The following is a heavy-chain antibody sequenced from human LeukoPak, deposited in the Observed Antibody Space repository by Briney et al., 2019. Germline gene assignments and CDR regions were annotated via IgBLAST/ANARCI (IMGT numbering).Heavy chain of an antibody. V-gene: IGHV3-33*01. CDR2: IWYDGSDK. CDR3: VRDITMVRGVIEGIDY. CDR1: GFTFSSYG. J-gene: IGHJ4*02. Sequence: AGGSLRLSCTASGFTFSSYGMHWVRQAPGKGPEWVAVIWYDGSDKYYGDSVKGRFTISRDNSKNTLYLQMNSLRAEDAAVYYCVRDITMVRGVIEGIDYWGQGTLVTVSS. D-gene: IGHD3-10*01.